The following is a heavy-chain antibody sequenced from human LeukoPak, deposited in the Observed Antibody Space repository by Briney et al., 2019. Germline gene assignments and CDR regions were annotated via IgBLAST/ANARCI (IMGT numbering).Heavy chain of an antibody. D-gene: IGHD6-19*01. CDR3: ARESSVWYYHY. CDR1: GYTFTGYY. CDR2: INPNSGGT. V-gene: IGHV1-2*06. Sequence: ASVKVSCKASGYTFTGYYMHWVRQAPGQGLEWMGRINPNSGGTNYAQKFQGRVTMTRDTSISTAYMELSRLRSDDTAVYYCARESSVWYYHYWRQGTLVTVSS. J-gene: IGHJ4*02.